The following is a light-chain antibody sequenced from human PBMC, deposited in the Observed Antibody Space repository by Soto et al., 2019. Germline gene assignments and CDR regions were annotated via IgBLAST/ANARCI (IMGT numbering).Light chain of an antibody. CDR2: DAS. CDR1: QSVNTV. Sequence: EIVLTQSPATLSLSPGERATLSCRASQSVNTVLAWYQQKPNQAPRLLIYDASNRAPSIPARFSGSGSGTDFSLTISSLEPEDFAVYYCQQRNSWPLTFGGGTKVEIK. V-gene: IGKV3-11*01. CDR3: QQRNSWPLT. J-gene: IGKJ4*01.